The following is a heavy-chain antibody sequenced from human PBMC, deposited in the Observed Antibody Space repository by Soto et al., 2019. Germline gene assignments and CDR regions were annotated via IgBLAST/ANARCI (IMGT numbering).Heavy chain of an antibody. J-gene: IGHJ4*02. CDR2: IYYSGRT. CDR1: GGSISSYY. CDR3: ARHNYGSGSTYFDY. Sequence: SETLSLTCTVSGGSISSYYWSWIRQPPGKGLEWIGYIYYSGRTYYNPSLKSRVTISVDTSKNQFSLKLNSMTAADTAVYYCARHNYGSGSTYFDYWGQGTLVTVSS. V-gene: IGHV4-59*08. D-gene: IGHD3-10*01.